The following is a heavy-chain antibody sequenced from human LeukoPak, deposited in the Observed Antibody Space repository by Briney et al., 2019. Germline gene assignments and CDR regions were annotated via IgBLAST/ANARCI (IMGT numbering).Heavy chain of an antibody. V-gene: IGHV3-11*01. CDR1: GFTFSDYY. CDR2: ISSSGTTA. J-gene: IGHJ4*02. CDR3: AKGGGLITKPFDY. Sequence: GGSLRLSCAASGFTFSDYYMSWIRQAPGKGLEWVSYISSSGTTAYYADSVKGRFAISRDNAKNSLYLQMNSLRAEDTALYYCAKGGGLITKPFDYWGQGTLVTVSS. D-gene: IGHD3-10*01.